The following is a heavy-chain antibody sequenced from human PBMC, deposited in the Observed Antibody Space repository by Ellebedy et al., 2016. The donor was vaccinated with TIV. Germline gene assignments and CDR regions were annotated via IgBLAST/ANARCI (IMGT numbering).Heavy chain of an antibody. CDR3: ARDMPAENWFDP. J-gene: IGHJ5*02. CDR2: IYSGGST. V-gene: IGHV3-66*01. Sequence: GESLKISCAASGFTVSSNYMSWVRQAPGKGLEWVSVIYSGGSTYYADSVKGRFTISRDNSKNTLYLQMNSLRAEDTAVYYCARDMPAENWFDPWGQGTLVTVSS. D-gene: IGHD2-2*01. CDR1: GFTVSSNY.